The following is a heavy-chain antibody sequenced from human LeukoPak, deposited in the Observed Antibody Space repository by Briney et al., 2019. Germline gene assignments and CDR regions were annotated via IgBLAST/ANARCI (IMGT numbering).Heavy chain of an antibody. Sequence: SETLSLTCSVSGDSVTSSYWNWIRQPPGKGLEWIGYVSSDGTTNFTPSLRSRLIMSVDTAKNDISLILTSVTGADTAIYYCARLDCFVEGCYNHWGRGTLFTVSS. CDR3: ARLDCFVEGCYNH. J-gene: IGHJ4*02. CDR1: GDSVTSSY. D-gene: IGHD2-15*01. CDR2: VSSDGTT. V-gene: IGHV4-59*08.